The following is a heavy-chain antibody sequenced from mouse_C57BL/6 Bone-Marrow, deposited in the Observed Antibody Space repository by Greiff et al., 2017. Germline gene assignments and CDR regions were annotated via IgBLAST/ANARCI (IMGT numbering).Heavy chain of an antibody. J-gene: IGHJ3*01. CDR3: ARSYYYGSRGFAY. Sequence: EVQLVESGGGLVKPGGSLKLSCAASGFTFSSYAMSWVRQTPEKRLEWVATISDGGSYTYYPDNVKGRFTISRDNAKNNLYLQMSHLKSEDTAMYYCARSYYYGSRGFAYWGQGTLVTVSA. D-gene: IGHD1-1*01. V-gene: IGHV5-4*01. CDR1: GFTFSSYA. CDR2: ISDGGSYT.